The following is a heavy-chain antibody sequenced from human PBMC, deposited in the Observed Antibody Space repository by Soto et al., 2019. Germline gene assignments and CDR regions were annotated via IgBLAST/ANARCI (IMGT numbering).Heavy chain of an antibody. J-gene: IGHJ6*02. D-gene: IGHD3-3*01. CDR1: GYTFTSYY. V-gene: IGHV1-46*01. Sequence: ASVKVSCKASGYTFTSYYMHWVRQAPGQGLEWMGIINPSGGSTSYAQKFQGRVTMTRDTSTSTVYMELSSLRSEDTAVYYCARGPVPKIFLEYGMDVWGQGTTVTVSS. CDR3: ARGPVPKIFLEYGMDV. CDR2: INPSGGST.